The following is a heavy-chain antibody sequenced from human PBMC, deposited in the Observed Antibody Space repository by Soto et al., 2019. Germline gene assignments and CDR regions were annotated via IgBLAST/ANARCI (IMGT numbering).Heavy chain of an antibody. J-gene: IGHJ4*02. D-gene: IGHD5-12*01. V-gene: IGHV3-7*03. CDR2: IKQDGSEK. CDR1: GFSFSSFW. CDR3: VRGYSDYTDYLDY. Sequence: EVQLVESGGGLVQPGGSLRLSCAASGFSFSSFWMIWVRQAPEKGLAWVAIIKQDGSEKHYVDSVKGRFTVSRDNAEKSLDLQMDSLRPAETAVYYCVRGYSDYTDYLDYWGQGALDTVSS.